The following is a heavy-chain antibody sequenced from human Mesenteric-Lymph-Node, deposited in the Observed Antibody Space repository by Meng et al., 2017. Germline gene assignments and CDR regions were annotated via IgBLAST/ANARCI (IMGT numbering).Heavy chain of an antibody. Sequence: GESLKISCAASGFSFSSYTMNWVRQPPGKGLEWVSSISSSSSYIYYADSVKGRFTISRDNAKNSLFLQMNSLRAEDTAVYYCARGTIIAAAGYDYWGQGTMVTVSS. V-gene: IGHV3-21*01. D-gene: IGHD6-13*01. CDR1: GFSFSSYT. CDR3: ARGTIIAAAGYDY. CDR2: ISSSSSYI. J-gene: IGHJ4*02.